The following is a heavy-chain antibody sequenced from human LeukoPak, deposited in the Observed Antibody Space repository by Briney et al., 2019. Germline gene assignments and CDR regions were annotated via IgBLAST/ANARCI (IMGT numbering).Heavy chain of an antibody. V-gene: IGHV1-8*03. CDR2: MNPNSGNT. CDR1: GYTFTSYD. CDR3: ARGPYCSGGSCVYYYYMDV. D-gene: IGHD2-15*01. J-gene: IGHJ6*03. Sequence: ASVKVSCKASGYTFTSYDINWVRQATGQGLEWMGWMNPNSGNTGYAQKFQGRVTITRNTSISTAYMELSSLRSEDTAVYYCARGPYCSGGSCVYYYYMDVWGKGTTVTVSS.